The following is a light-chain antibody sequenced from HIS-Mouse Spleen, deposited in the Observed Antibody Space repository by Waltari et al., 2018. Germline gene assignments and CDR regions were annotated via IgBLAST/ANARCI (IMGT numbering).Light chain of an antibody. V-gene: IGLV3-10*01. CDR2: EDS. CDR3: YSTDSSGNHRV. Sequence: SSELTQQPSVSVSPGHTARTTCPGAALPKQYAYWYQQKSGQAPVLVIYEDSKRPSGIPEGFSGSSSGTMATLTISGAQVEDEADYYCYSTDSSGNHRVFGGGTKLTVL. J-gene: IGLJ2*01. CDR1: ALPKQY.